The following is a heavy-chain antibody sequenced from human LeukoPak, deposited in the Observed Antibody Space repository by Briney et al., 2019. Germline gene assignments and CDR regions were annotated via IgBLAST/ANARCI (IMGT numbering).Heavy chain of an antibody. CDR1: GYTFITYG. V-gene: IGHV1-18*01. CDR3: ARVWTYYDILTGNRQLDH. CDR2: ISAYNDNT. D-gene: IGHD3-9*01. Sequence: ASVKVSCKASGYTFITYGISWVRQAPGHGLEWMGLISAYNDNTNYPKKFQGRVTMTTDRSTSTANIELRSLRSDDTAVYYCARVWTYYDILTGNRQLDHWGQGTLVTVSS. J-gene: IGHJ4*02.